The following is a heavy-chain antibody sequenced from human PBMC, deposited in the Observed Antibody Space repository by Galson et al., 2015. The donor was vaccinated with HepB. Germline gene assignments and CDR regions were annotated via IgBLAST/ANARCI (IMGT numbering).Heavy chain of an antibody. CDR2: IYSGGST. D-gene: IGHD3-10*01. J-gene: IGHJ6*02. CDR3: ARMGVRGKNFYYGMDV. CDR1: GFTVSSNY. V-gene: IGHV3-53*01. Sequence: SLRLSCAASGFTVSSNYMSWVRQAPGKGLEWVSVIYSGGSTYYADSVKGRFTISRDNSKNTLYLQMNSLRAEDTAVYYCARMGVRGKNFYYGMDVWGQGTTVTVSS.